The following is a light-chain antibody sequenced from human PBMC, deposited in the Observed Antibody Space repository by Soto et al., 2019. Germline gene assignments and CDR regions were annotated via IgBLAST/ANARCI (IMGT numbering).Light chain of an antibody. CDR2: GAS. V-gene: IGKV1-33*01. CDR1: QDFSNY. CDR3: QQFDNFPRAII. J-gene: IGKJ5*01. Sequence: DIQLTQSPSSLSASVGDRVTITCQASQDFSNYLNWYQHKPGKAPRLLIYGASNLETGVPSRFSGSGSGTDFTFTISSLQPEDIATYYCQQFDNFPRAIIFGQGTRLEI.